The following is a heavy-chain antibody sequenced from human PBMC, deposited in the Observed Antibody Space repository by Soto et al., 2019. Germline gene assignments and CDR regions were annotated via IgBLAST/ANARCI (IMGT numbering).Heavy chain of an antibody. V-gene: IGHV4-34*01. J-gene: IGHJ4*02. D-gene: IGHD5-12*01. Sequence: PSETLSLTCAVYGGSFSGYYWSWIRQPPGKGLEWIGEINHSGSTNYNPSLKSRVTISVDTSKNQFSLKLSSVYAADTAVYYCAREGEMATIWGQGTLVTVSS. CDR3: AREGEMATI. CDR1: GGSFSGYY. CDR2: INHSGST.